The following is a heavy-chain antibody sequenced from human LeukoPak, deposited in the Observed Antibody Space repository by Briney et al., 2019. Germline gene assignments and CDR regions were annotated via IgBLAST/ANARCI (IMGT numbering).Heavy chain of an antibody. V-gene: IGHV3-21*01. CDR1: GFTFSSYS. CDR3: ARVSQVTRYAFDI. D-gene: IGHD2-21*02. Sequence: GGSLRLSCAASGFTFSSYSMNWVRQAPGKGLEWVSSISRSRSYIYYADSVKGRFTISRDNAKNSLYLQMNSLRAEDTAVCYCARVSQVTRYAFDIWGQGAMVTVSS. J-gene: IGHJ3*02. CDR2: ISRSRSYI.